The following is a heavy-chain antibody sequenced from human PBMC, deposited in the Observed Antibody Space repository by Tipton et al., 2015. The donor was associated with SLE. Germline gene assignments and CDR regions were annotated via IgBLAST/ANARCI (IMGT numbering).Heavy chain of an antibody. J-gene: IGHJ4*02. CDR3: ARGGIVVVPAAFDY. CDR1: GGSFSGYY. V-gene: IGHV4-34*01. Sequence: TLSLTCAVYGGSFSGYYWSWIRQPPGKGLEWIGEINHSGSTNYNPSLKSRVTISVDTSKNQFSLKLSSVTAADTAVYYCARGGIVVVPAAFDYWGQGTLVTVSS. CDR2: INHSGST. D-gene: IGHD2-2*01.